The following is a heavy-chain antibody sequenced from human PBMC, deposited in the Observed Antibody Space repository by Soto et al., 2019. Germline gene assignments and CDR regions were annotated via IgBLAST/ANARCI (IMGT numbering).Heavy chain of an antibody. J-gene: IGHJ4*02. Sequence: PGESLKISCKGSGYSFTSYWIGWVRQMPGKGLEWMGIIYPGDSDTRYSPSFQGQVTISADKSISTAYLQWSSLKASDTAMYYCARQVPHDFWSGYNYFDYWGQGTLVTVSS. CDR2: IYPGDSDT. V-gene: IGHV5-51*01. CDR3: ARQVPHDFWSGYNYFDY. D-gene: IGHD3-3*01. CDR1: GYSFTSYW.